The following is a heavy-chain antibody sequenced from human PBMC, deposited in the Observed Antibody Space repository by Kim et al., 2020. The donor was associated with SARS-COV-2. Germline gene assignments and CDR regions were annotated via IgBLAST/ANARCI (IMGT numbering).Heavy chain of an antibody. Sequence: GGSLRLSCAASGFTFSSYAMSWVRQAPGKGLEWVSAISGSGGSTYYEDSVKGRFTISRDNSKNTLYLQMNSLRAEDTAVYYCAKTSITIFGVVISHYCYYYMDVWGKGTTVTVSS. CDR2: ISGSGGST. CDR3: AKTSITIFGVVISHYCYYYMDV. J-gene: IGHJ6*03. CDR1: GFTFSSYA. D-gene: IGHD3-3*01. V-gene: IGHV3-23*01.